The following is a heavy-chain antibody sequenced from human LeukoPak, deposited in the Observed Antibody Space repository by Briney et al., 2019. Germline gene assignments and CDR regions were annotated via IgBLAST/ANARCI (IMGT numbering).Heavy chain of an antibody. CDR2: IYHSGST. J-gene: IGHJ5*02. CDR1: GGSISSSNW. V-gene: IGHV4-4*02. Sequence: PSETLYLTCAVSGGSISSSNWWSWVRQPPGKGLEWIGEIYHSGSTNYNPSLQSRVTISVDKSKNQFSLKLSSVTAADTAVYYCARGVAAAGTDWSDPWGRGTLVTVSS. D-gene: IGHD6-13*01. CDR3: ARGVAAAGTDWSDP.